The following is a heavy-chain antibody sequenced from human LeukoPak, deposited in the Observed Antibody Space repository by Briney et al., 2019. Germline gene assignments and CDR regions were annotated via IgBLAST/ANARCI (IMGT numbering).Heavy chain of an antibody. Sequence: SETLSLTCTVSGGSISSYYWSWIRQPAGKGLEWIGRIYTSGSTNYNPSLKGRVTMSVDTSKNQFSLKLTSVTARDTAVYFCARDPTTVTKGLDIWGQGTMVTVSS. J-gene: IGHJ3*02. D-gene: IGHD4-17*01. CDR3: ARDPTTVTKGLDI. CDR2: IYTSGST. V-gene: IGHV4-4*07. CDR1: GGSISSYY.